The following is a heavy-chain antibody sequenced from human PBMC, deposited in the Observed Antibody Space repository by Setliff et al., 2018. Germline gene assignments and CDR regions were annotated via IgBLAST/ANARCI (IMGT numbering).Heavy chain of an antibody. D-gene: IGHD3-22*01. J-gene: IGHJ4*02. V-gene: IGHV3-21*01. CDR3: ARSINGYQQRYDI. CDR1: GFTFRTFS. Sequence: LRLSCAASGFTFRTFSMHWVRQAPGKGLEWVSSISPDSIYIYYADSVKGRLTISRDNAKNSLYLLMKSVRVDDTAVYYCARSINGYQQRYDIWGQGALVTVSS. CDR2: ISPDSIYI.